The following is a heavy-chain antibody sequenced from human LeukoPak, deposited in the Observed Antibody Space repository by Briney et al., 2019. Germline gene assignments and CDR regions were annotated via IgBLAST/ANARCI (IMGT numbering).Heavy chain of an antibody. Sequence: GGSLRLSCAASGFTFSSYGMHWVRQAPGKGLEWVAFIRYDGSNKYYADSVKGRFTISRDNSKNTLYLQMNSLRAEDTAVYYCGRYSSSPFDYWGQGTLVTVSS. CDR2: IRYDGSNK. V-gene: IGHV3-30*02. D-gene: IGHD6-13*01. CDR1: GFTFSSYG. J-gene: IGHJ4*02. CDR3: GRYSSSPFDY.